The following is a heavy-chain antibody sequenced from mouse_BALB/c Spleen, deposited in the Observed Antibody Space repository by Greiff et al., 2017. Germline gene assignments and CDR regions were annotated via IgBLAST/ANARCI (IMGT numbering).Heavy chain of an antibody. CDR2: ISSGSSTI. CDR1: GFTFSSFG. D-gene: IGHD2-4*01. J-gene: IGHJ3*01. Sequence: EVKLVESGGGLVQPGGSRKLSCAASGFTFSSFGMHWVRQAPEKGLEWVAYISSGSSTIYYADTVKGRFTISRDNPKNTLFLQMTSLRSEDTAMYYCAREDYDYDVVAYWGQGTLVTVSA. V-gene: IGHV5-17*02. CDR3: AREDYDYDVVAY.